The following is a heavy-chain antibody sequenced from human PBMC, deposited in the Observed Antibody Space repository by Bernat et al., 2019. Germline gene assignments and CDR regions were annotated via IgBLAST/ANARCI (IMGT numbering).Heavy chain of an antibody. CDR2: IYSGGNT. J-gene: IGHJ4*02. Sequence: EMQLVESGGGLIQPGGSLRLSWAASGFTVSSNYMSWVRQTPGKGLEWVSIIYSGGNTYYADSVKGRFTISRDISKNTLYLEMNSLRAEDTAVYYCARSDYSDTGGYRGIYFDYWGQGTLVTVSS. V-gene: IGHV3-53*01. CDR1: GFTVSSNY. CDR3: ARSDYSDTGGYRGIYFDY. D-gene: IGHD3-22*01.